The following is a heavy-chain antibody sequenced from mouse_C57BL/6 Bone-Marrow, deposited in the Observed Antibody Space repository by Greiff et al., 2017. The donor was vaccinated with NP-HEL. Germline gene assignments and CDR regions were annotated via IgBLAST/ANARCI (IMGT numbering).Heavy chain of an antibody. Sequence: EVMLVESGGGLVQPGGSLKLSCAASGFTFSDYYMYWVRQTPEKRLEWVAYISNGGGSTYYPDTVKGRFTISRDNAKNTLYLQMSRLKSEDTAMYYCARVYYSNYVYFDVWGTGTTVTVSS. J-gene: IGHJ1*03. CDR3: ARVYYSNYVYFDV. CDR2: ISNGGGST. D-gene: IGHD2-5*01. V-gene: IGHV5-12*01. CDR1: GFTFSDYY.